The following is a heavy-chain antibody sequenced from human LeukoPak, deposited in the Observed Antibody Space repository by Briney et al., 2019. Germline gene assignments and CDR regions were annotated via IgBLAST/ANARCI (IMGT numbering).Heavy chain of an antibody. CDR3: ARVTGYMTEDYFDY. CDR1: GGSISSYY. J-gene: IGHJ4*02. D-gene: IGHD6-13*01. V-gene: IGHV4-4*07. Sequence: SETLSLTCTVSGGSISSYYWSWIRQPAGKGLEWIGRIYTSGSTNYNPSLKSRVTISVDTSKNQFSLRLSSVTAADTAVYYCARVTGYMTEDYFDYWGQGTLITVSS. CDR2: IYTSGST.